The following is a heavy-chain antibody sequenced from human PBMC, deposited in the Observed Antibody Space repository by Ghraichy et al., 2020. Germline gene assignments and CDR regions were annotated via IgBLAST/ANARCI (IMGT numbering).Heavy chain of an antibody. CDR3: ARGAYYYDSSGAPFDN. D-gene: IGHD3-22*01. J-gene: IGHJ4*02. Sequence: GGSLRLSCAASGFTFSSYSMNWVRQAPGKGLEWVSSISSSSSYMHYADSVKGRFTISRDNAKNSLYLQMNSLRAEDTAVYYCARGAYYYDSSGAPFDNWGQGTLVTVSS. CDR2: ISSSSSYM. V-gene: IGHV3-21*01. CDR1: GFTFSSYS.